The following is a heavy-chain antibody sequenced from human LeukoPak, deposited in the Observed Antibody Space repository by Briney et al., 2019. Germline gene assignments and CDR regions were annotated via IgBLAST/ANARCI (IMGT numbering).Heavy chain of an antibody. V-gene: IGHV1-2*02. J-gene: IGHJ4*02. CDR3: ARPYYYDSSGYYIDY. CDR1: GYTFTGYY. D-gene: IGHD3-22*01. Sequence: ASVKVSCKASGYTFTGYYMRWVRQAPGQGLEWMGWINPNSGGTTYAQKFQGRVTMTWDTSISTAYMELSRLRSDDTAVYYCARPYYYDSSGYYIDYWGQGTLVTVSS. CDR2: INPNSGGT.